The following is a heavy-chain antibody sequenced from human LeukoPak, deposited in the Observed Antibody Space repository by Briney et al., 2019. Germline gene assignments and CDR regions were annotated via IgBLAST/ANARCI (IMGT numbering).Heavy chain of an antibody. D-gene: IGHD3-10*01. CDR3: ARGGVNYKIAGP. CDR1: GDSITSYY. V-gene: IGHV4-59*01. CDR2: IYYSGST. Sequence: SETLCLACTVSGDSITSYYWSWIRQPPGKGLEWIGYIYYSGSTNYNPSLKSRVTISVDTSKNQFSLKLSSVTAADTAVYYCARGGVNYKIAGPWGQGALVTVSS. J-gene: IGHJ5*02.